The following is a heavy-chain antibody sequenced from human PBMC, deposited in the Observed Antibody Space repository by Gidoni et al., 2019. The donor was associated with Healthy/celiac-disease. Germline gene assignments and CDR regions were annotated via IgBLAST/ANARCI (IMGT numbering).Heavy chain of an antibody. CDR1: GFTFSSYA. V-gene: IGHV3-30*04. J-gene: IGHJ4*02. Sequence: QVQLVESGGGVVQPGRSLRLSCAASGFTFSSYAMHWVRQAPGKGLEWVAVISYDGSNKYYADSVKGRFTISRDNSKNTLYLQMNSLRAEDTAVYYCARVSSLGAPSFEYWGQGTLVTVSS. D-gene: IGHD3-10*01. CDR3: ARVSSLGAPSFEY. CDR2: ISYDGSNK.